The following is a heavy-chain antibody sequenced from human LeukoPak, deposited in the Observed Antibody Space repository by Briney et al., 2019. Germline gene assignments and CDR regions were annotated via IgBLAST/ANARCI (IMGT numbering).Heavy chain of an antibody. D-gene: IGHD5-12*01. Sequence: ASVKVSCKASGYTFTGYYMHWVRQAPGQGLEGMGWINPNSGGTNYAQKFQGRVTMTRDTSISTAYMELSRLRSDDTAVYYCARGMDIVATRNIQLDYWGQGTLVTVSS. V-gene: IGHV1-2*02. J-gene: IGHJ4*02. CDR2: INPNSGGT. CDR3: ARGMDIVATRNIQLDY. CDR1: GYTFTGYY.